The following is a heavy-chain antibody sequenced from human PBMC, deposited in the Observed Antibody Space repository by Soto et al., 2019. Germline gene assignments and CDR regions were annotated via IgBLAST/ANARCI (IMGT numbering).Heavy chain of an antibody. Sequence: SDTLSLTCSVSGGSISDYYWTWIRQTPGKGLEWIGYMFDNGTYYSGSTNYNPSLKSRVTILVDTSKKQFSLKLWSVTAADTAVYYCAGGAYWGQG. CDR1: GGSISDYY. CDR3: AGGAY. CDR2: MFDNGTYYSGST. J-gene: IGHJ4*02. V-gene: IGHV4-59*01.